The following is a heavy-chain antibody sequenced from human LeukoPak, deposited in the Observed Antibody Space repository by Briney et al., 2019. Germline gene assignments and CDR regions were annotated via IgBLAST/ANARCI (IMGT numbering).Heavy chain of an antibody. CDR3: GGFRGKTHSDY. CDR2: IKQDGSEK. CDR1: GFTFSSYW. V-gene: IGHV3-7*01. D-gene: IGHD3-10*01. J-gene: IGHJ4*02. Sequence: GGSLRLSCAASGFTFSSYWMSWVRQAPGKGLEWVANIKQDGSEKYYVDSVKGRFAISRDNAKNSLYLQMNSLRAEDTAVYYCGGFRGKTHSDYWAREPWSPSPQ.